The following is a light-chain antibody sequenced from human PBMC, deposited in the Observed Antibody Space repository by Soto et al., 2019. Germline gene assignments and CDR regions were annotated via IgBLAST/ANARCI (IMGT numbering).Light chain of an antibody. CDR3: QQRSNWPPLP. CDR1: QSVSSY. V-gene: IGKV3-11*01. J-gene: IGKJ4*01. Sequence: EIVLTQSPATLSLSPGERATISCRASQSVSSYLAWYQQKPGQAPRLLIYDASNRATGIPARFSGSGSGTDFTLTIRSLEPEDVALYYCQQRSNWPPLPFGGGTKVELK. CDR2: DAS.